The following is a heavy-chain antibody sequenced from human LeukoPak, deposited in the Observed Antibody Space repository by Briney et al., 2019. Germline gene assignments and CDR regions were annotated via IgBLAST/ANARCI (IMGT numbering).Heavy chain of an antibody. J-gene: IGHJ4*02. Sequence: ASVKVSCKASGYTFTSYGISWVRQAPGQGLEWMGRISAYNGNTNYAQKLQGRVTMTTDTSTSTAYMELRSLRSDDTAVYYCARGSAGSGWFVYNYYDSSGYYSPLRYWGQGTLVTVSS. V-gene: IGHV1-18*01. D-gene: IGHD3-22*01. CDR1: GYTFTSYG. CDR3: ARGSAGSGWFVYNYYDSSGYYSPLRY. CDR2: ISAYNGNT.